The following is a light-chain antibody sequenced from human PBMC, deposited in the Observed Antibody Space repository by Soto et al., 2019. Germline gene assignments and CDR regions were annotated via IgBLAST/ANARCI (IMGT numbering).Light chain of an antibody. V-gene: IGLV2-8*01. Sequence: QSVLTQPPSAFGSPGQSVAISCTGTSSDVGGYNYVSWYQQHPGKAPKLMIYEVNKRPSGVPDRFSGSKSGNTASLTVSGLQAEDEADYYCSSYAGSSNVFGTGTQLTVL. CDR1: SSDVGGYNY. CDR3: SSYAGSSNV. CDR2: EVN. J-gene: IGLJ1*01.